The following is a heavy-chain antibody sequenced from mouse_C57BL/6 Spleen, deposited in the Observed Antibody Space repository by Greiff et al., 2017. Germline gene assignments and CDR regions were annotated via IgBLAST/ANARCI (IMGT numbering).Heavy chain of an antibody. D-gene: IGHD1-1*01. V-gene: IGHV1-80*01. J-gene: IGHJ4*01. Sequence: QVQLKQSGAELVKPGASVTISCKASGYAFSSYWMNWVKQRPGKGLEWIGQIYPGDGDTNYNGKFKGKATLTADKSSSTAYMQLSSLTSEDSAVYFCARRGTTVVGAMDYWGQGTSVTVSS. CDR1: GYAFSSYW. CDR2: IYPGDGDT. CDR3: ARRGTTVVGAMDY.